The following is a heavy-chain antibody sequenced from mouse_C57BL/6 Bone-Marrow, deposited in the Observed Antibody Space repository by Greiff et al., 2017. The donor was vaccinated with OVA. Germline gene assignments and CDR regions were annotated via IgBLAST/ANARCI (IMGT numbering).Heavy chain of an antibody. J-gene: IGHJ4*01. V-gene: IGHV1-55*01. D-gene: IGHD2-4*01. Sequence: QVQLQQSGAELVKPGASVKMSCKASGYTFTSYWITWVKQRPGQGLEWIGDIYPGSGSTNYNEKFKSKATLTVDTSSSTAYMQLSSLTSEDSAVYYCAREGYYEYDEDYAMDYWGQGTSVTVSS. CDR1: GYTFTSYW. CDR2: IYPGSGST. CDR3: AREGYYEYDEDYAMDY.